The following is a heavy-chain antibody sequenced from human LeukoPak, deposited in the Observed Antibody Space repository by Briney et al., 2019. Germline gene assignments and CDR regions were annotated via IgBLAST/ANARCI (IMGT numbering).Heavy chain of an antibody. Sequence: GGSLTLSCAAYRFTFSVSSMNWVRQAPGKGLEWVSYISTSSDNIHYTDSVKGRFTISRDNAKNSLYLQMNGLRDEDTAVYYCARVRSAYYCDFWGQGTLVTVSS. J-gene: IGHJ4*02. CDR1: RFTFSVSS. CDR2: ISTSSDNI. CDR3: ARVRSAYYCDF. V-gene: IGHV3-48*02.